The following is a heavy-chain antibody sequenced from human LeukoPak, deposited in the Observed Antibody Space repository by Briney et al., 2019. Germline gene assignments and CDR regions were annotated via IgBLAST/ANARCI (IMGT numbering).Heavy chain of an antibody. D-gene: IGHD6-19*01. CDR3: ARQRSSGWHI. J-gene: IGHJ4*02. Sequence: SETLSLTCAVSGYSISSGYYWGWIRQPPGKGLEWIGSIYHSGSTYYNPSLKSRVTISVDTSKNQFSLKLSSVTAADTAVYYCARQRSSGWHIWGQGTLVTVSS. CDR2: IYHSGST. CDR1: GYSISSGYY. V-gene: IGHV4-38-2*01.